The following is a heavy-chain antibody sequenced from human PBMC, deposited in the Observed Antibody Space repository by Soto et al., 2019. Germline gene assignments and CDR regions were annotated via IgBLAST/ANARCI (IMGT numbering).Heavy chain of an antibody. V-gene: IGHV1-2*04. D-gene: IGHD6-13*01. CDR2: INPNSGGT. CDR3: ARGRMAARDYYYYGMDV. CDR1: GYTFTGYY. Sequence: QVQLVQSGAEVKKPGASVKVSCKASGYTFTGYYMHWVRQAPGQGLEWMGWINPNSGGTNYAQKFQGWVTMTRDTSISTAYMELSRLRSDDTAVYYCARGRMAARDYYYYGMDVWGQGTTVTVSS. J-gene: IGHJ6*02.